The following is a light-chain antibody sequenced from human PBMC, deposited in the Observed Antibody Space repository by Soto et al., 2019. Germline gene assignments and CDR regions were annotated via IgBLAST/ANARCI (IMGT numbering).Light chain of an antibody. V-gene: IGLV2-14*01. CDR3: ISYTGSSRSYV. J-gene: IGLJ1*01. Sequence: QSALTQPASVSGSPGQSITISCSGTRGDIGSYNYVAWYQQFPGKTPKILIYGVSNRPSGVSSRFSGSKSGNTASLTISGLQAEDEADYYCISYTGSSRSYVFGSGTKLTVL. CDR1: RGDIGSYNY. CDR2: GVS.